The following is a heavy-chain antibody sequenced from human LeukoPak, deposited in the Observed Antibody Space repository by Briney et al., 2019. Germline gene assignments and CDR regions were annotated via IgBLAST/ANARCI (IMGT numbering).Heavy chain of an antibody. V-gene: IGHV4-38-2*02. Sequence: SETLSLTCTVSGYSISSGYYWGWIRQPPGKGLEWIGRIYTSGSTNYNPSLKSRVTMSVDTSKNQFSLKLSSVTAADTAVYYCARGQDGSGRRTAGYYYYMDVWGKGTTVTISS. D-gene: IGHD3-10*01. J-gene: IGHJ6*03. CDR3: ARGQDGSGRRTAGYYYYMDV. CDR1: GYSISSGYY. CDR2: IYTSGST.